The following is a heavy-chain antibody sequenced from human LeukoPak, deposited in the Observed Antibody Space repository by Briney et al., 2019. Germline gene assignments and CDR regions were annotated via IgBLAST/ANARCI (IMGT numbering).Heavy chain of an antibody. CDR2: IKQDGSEK. Sequence: PGGSLRLSCAASGFTFRSYWMSWVRQAPGKGLEWVANIKQDGSEKYCVDSVKGRFTISRDNAKNSLYLQMNSLRAEDTAVYYCARDYYDSSGYYLFDYWGQGTLVTVSS. J-gene: IGHJ4*02. D-gene: IGHD3-22*01. CDR1: GFTFRSYW. CDR3: ARDYYDSSGYYLFDY. V-gene: IGHV3-7*01.